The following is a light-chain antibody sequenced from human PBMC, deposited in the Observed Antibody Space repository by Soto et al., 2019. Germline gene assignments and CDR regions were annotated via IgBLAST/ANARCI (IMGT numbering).Light chain of an antibody. V-gene: IGKV1-5*03. CDR1: QSISSW. Sequence: DIQMTQSPSTLSASVGDRVTITCRASQSISSWLAWYQQRPGKAPKLLMSKASELESGVPSRFSGSGFGTEFTLTISSLQPGDFATYYCQQYSSYWTFGQGTKVDIK. CDR3: QQYSSYWT. J-gene: IGKJ1*01. CDR2: KAS.